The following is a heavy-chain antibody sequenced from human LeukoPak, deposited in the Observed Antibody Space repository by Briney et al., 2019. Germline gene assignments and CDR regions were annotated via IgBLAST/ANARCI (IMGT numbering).Heavy chain of an antibody. J-gene: IGHJ4*02. D-gene: IGHD3-3*01. CDR2: ISAYNGNT. CDR3: ARDPGAGDYDFWSGNFDY. V-gene: IGHV1-18*01. CDR1: GYTFTSYG. Sequence: GASVKVSCKASGYTFTSYGISWVRQAPGQGLEWMGWISAYNGNTNYAQKLQGRVTMTTDKSTSTAYMELRSLRSDDTAVYYCARDPGAGDYDFWSGNFDYWGQGTLVTVSS.